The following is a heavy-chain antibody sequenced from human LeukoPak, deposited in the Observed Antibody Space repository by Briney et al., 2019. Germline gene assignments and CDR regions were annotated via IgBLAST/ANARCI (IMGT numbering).Heavy chain of an antibody. J-gene: IGHJ4*02. CDR3: AREGQLAPFFDY. D-gene: IGHD6-6*01. V-gene: IGHV3-64*01. CDR1: GFTFSNYP. Sequence: GGSLRLSCAASGFTFSNYPMLWVRQAPGKGLEYVSAISSNGGSTYYANSVKGRFTISRDNSKNTLYLQMGSLRAEDMAVYYCAREGQLAPFFDYWGQGTLVTVSS. CDR2: ISSNGGST.